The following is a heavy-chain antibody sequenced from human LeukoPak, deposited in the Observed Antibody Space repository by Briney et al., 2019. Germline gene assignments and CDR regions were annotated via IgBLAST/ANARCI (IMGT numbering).Heavy chain of an antibody. V-gene: IGHV3-23*01. J-gene: IGHJ5*02. D-gene: IGHD2-21*02. CDR2: ISGSGGST. Sequence: PGGSLRLSCAASGFTFSSYAMSWVRQAPGKGLEWVPAISGSGGSTYYADSVKGRFTISRDNSKNTLYLQMNSLRAEDTAVYYCAKDPIVVVTASSWFDPWGQGTLVTVSS. CDR3: AKDPIVVVTASSWFDP. CDR1: GFTFSSYA.